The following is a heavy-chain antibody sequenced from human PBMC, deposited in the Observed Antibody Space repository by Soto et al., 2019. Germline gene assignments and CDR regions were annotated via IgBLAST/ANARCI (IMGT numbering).Heavy chain of an antibody. V-gene: IGHV4-31*03. J-gene: IGHJ5*02. Sequence: QVQLQESGPGLVKPSQTLSLTCTVSGDSISSAGYYWTWIRQHPGKGLAWIGYIYHSGSTYYNPSLKSRVTISIDKSKNQFSLNLRSVTAADTAVYYCARGGGRNWFDPWGQGTLVTVSS. CDR1: GDSISSAGYY. CDR3: ARGGGRNWFDP. CDR2: IYHSGST. D-gene: IGHD3-16*01.